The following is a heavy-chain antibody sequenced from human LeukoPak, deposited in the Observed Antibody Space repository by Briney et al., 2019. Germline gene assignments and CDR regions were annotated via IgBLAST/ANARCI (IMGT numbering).Heavy chain of an antibody. D-gene: IGHD1-26*01. CDR2: INHSGST. CDR1: GGSFSGYY. CDR3: ARRPTDRYSRSYYYMDV. Sequence: PSETLSLTCAVYGGSFSGYYWSWIRQPPGKGLEWIGEINHSGSTNYNPSLKSRVTISVDTSKNQFSLKLSSVHAADTAVYYCARRPTDRYSRSYYYMDVWGKGTTVTVSS. J-gene: IGHJ6*03. V-gene: IGHV4-34*01.